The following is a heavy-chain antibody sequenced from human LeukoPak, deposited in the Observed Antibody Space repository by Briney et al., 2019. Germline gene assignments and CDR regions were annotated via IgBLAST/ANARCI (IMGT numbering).Heavy chain of an antibody. V-gene: IGHV3-7*01. J-gene: IGHJ4*02. Sequence: PGGSLRLSCAASGFTFSSYWMTWVRQAPGKGLEWVANIREDGSEKYYVDSVKGRFTISRDNAKNSLYLQVNSLRAEDTAVYYCARVRSYDFWSGYYEPFDYWGQGTLVTVSS. CDR1: GFTFSSYW. D-gene: IGHD3-3*01. CDR2: IREDGSEK. CDR3: ARVRSYDFWSGYYEPFDY.